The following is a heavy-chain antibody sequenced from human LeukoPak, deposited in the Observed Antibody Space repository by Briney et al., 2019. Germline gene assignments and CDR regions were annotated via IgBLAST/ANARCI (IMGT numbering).Heavy chain of an antibody. CDR3: ARTAHYDSSVDY. CDR2: INHSGST. D-gene: IGHD3-22*01. CDR1: GGSFSGYY. Sequence: SETLSLTCAVYGGSFSGYYWSWIRQPPGKGLEWIGEINHSGSTNYNPSLKSRVTISVDTSKNQFSLKLSSVTAADTAVYYCARTAHYDSSVDYWGQGTLVTVSS. V-gene: IGHV4-34*09. J-gene: IGHJ4*02.